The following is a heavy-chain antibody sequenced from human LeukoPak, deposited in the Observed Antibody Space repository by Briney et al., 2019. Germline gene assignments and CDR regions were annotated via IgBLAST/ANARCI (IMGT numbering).Heavy chain of an antibody. D-gene: IGHD2-2*01. Sequence: GGSLRLSCEGSGFTFSGYYMSWIRQAPGKGLEWVSYINPSGSSIYYADSVKGRFTISRDNAKKSLDLQMYSLRAEDTAVYYCARVRGSGFCSGSSCAKDPGYYYYMDVWGKGTTVTVSS. V-gene: IGHV3-11*01. CDR3: ARVRGSGFCSGSSCAKDPGYYYYMDV. CDR1: GFTFSGYY. CDR2: INPSGSSI. J-gene: IGHJ6*03.